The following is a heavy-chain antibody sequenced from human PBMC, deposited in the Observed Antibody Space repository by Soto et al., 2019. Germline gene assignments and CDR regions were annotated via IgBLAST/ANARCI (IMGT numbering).Heavy chain of an antibody. CDR1: GFTFSSYA. V-gene: IGHV3-30-3*01. CDR3: ARGSDDYVWGSYPDY. Sequence: QVQLVESGGGVVQPGRSLRLSCAASGFTFSSYAMHWVRQAPGKGLEWVAVISYDGSNKYYADSVKGRFTISRDNSKNKLYLQMNSLRAEDTAVYYCARGSDDYVWGSYPDYWGQGTLVTVSS. D-gene: IGHD3-16*02. CDR2: ISYDGSNK. J-gene: IGHJ4*02.